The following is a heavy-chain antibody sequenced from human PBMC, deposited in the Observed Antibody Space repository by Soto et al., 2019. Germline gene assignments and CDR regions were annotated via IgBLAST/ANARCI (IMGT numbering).Heavy chain of an antibody. Sequence: GASVKVSCKASGGTFSSYAISWVRQAPGQVLEWMGGIIPIFGTADYAQKFQGRVTITADESTSTAYMELSSLRSEDTAVYYCARATKPPAYYYDSSGYPMSRWGQGTLVTVSS. V-gene: IGHV1-69*13. J-gene: IGHJ4*02. CDR3: ARATKPPAYYYDSSGYPMSR. D-gene: IGHD3-22*01. CDR2: IIPIFGTA. CDR1: GGTFSSYA.